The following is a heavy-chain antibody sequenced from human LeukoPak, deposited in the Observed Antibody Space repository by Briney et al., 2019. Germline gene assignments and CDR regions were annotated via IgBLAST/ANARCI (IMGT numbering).Heavy chain of an antibody. D-gene: IGHD3-16*01. CDR2: MNPNNGNT. V-gene: IGHV1-8*01. CDR1: GFKFTSYD. CDR3: AKARSWATVDAFDV. J-gene: IGHJ3*01. Sequence: ASVKVSCKAVGFKFTSYDINWVRQASGQGLEWMGWMNPNNGNTGYAQKFQGRVTMTRDTSTSTAYMELRGLTSDDTAVYYCAKARSWATVDAFDVWGQGTMVTVSS.